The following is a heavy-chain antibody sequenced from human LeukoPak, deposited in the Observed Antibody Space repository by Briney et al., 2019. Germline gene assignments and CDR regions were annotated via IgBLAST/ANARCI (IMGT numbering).Heavy chain of an antibody. V-gene: IGHV1-8*01. CDR2: MNPNSGNT. D-gene: IGHD6-13*01. CDR3: ARAAPIAAAGTRWFDP. CDR1: GYTFTSYD. J-gene: IGHJ5*02. Sequence: GASVKVSCKASGYTFTSYDINWVRQATGQGLEWMGWMNPNSGNTGYAQKFQGRVTMTRNTSISTAYMELSSLRSEDTAVYYCARAAPIAAAGTRWFDPWGQGTLVTVSS.